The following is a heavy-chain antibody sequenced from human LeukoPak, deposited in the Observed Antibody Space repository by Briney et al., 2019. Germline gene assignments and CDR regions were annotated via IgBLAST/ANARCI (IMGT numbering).Heavy chain of an antibody. J-gene: IGHJ5*02. CDR1: EFIFSDYW. CDR2: IKQGGREE. CDR3: ARDNGGWFDT. V-gene: IGHV3-7*03. D-gene: IGHD3-10*01. Sequence: PGGSLRLSGVASEFIFSDYWMSWVRQAPGKGLEGVANIKQGGREEKYVSPVKGRFAISRDDAKSTLYSQMDSLSGDDTAVYYCARDNGGWFDTWGRGTLVTVSS.